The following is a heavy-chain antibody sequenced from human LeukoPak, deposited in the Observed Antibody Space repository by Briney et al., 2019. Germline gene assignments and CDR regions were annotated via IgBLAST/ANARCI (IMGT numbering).Heavy chain of an antibody. J-gene: IGHJ3*02. CDR1: RFTFSSYW. D-gene: IGHD6-25*01. V-gene: IGHV3-7*03. CDR2: INQDVSKA. Sequence: GGSLRLSCAASRFTFSSYWMSWVRQAPGKGLEWVATINQDVSKAYYVDSVKGRFTISRDNSNNLLYLQMNSLKTEDTAVYYCARDSSGAFDIWGQGTMVTVSS. CDR3: ARDSSGAFDI.